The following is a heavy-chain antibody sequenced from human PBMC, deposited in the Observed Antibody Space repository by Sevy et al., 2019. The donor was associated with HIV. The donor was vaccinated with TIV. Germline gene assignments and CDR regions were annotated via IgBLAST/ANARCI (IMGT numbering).Heavy chain of an antibody. CDR3: ARAQQVTMLVVIGGLYFDF. J-gene: IGHJ4*02. D-gene: IGHD3-22*01. CDR1: GFIFSGYW. V-gene: IGHV3-7*01. CDR2: IKQDMSEK. Sequence: GGSLRLSCAGSGFIFSGYWMHWVRQAPGKGLEWVANIKQDMSEKYYADSVKGRFTISRDNARNSLYLQMESLRAEDTAVYYCARAQQVTMLVVIGGLYFDFWGQGTLVTVSS.